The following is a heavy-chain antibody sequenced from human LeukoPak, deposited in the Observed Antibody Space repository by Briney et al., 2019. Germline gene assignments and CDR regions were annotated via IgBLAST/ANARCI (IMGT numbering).Heavy chain of an antibody. D-gene: IGHD6-19*01. Sequence: PGGSLRLSCAASGFTFSSYSMNWVSQAPGKGLEWVSSISSSSSYIYYADSVKGRFTISRDNAKNSLYLQMNSLRAEDTAVYYCARAGGDSSGWYGYWGQGTLVTVSS. V-gene: IGHV3-21*01. CDR2: ISSSSSYI. CDR1: GFTFSSYS. CDR3: ARAGGDSSGWYGY. J-gene: IGHJ4*02.